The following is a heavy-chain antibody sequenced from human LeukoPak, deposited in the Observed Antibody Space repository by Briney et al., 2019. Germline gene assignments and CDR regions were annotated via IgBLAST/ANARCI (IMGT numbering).Heavy chain of an antibody. V-gene: IGHV1-2*02. J-gene: IGHJ4*02. CDR2: INPNSGGT. CDR1: GYTFTGYY. Sequence: ASVKVSCKASGYTFTGYYMHWVRRASGQGLEWIGCINPNSGGTNYAQKFQGRVTMTRDTSISTAYMELSRLRSDDTAVYYCARPPQASSGWSDPFDYWGQGTLVTVSS. D-gene: IGHD6-19*01. CDR3: ARPPQASSGWSDPFDY.